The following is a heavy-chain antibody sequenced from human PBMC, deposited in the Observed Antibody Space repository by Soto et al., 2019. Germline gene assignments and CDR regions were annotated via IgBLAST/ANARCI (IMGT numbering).Heavy chain of an antibody. CDR3: ARHHGPTTSENWFDP. J-gene: IGHJ5*02. CDR2: ISTYSGDT. V-gene: IGHV1-18*04. CDR1: GYTFTSYY. Sequence: VSVKVSCKASGYTFTSYYMHWVRQAPGQGLEWMGWISTYSGDTKYAQKFQGRVTMTTDTSTTTAYLELRSLRSDDTAVYYCARHHGPTTSENWFDPWGQGTLVTVSS. D-gene: IGHD5-12*01.